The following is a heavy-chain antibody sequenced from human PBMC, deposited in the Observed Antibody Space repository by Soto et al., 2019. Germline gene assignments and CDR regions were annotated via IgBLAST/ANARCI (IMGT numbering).Heavy chain of an antibody. V-gene: IGHV3-23*01. CDR1: GLDFSSEG. CDR2: ISGSGRTI. CDR3: AKVGTSYYYGRGG. Sequence: AWVTLRLPCAASGLDFSSEGRCWVRQAPGKGLEWVSSISGSGRTIYHADSMRGRFAISRDNSKNSLYLQLNNLRVYDTAVYYCAKVGTSYYYGRGGWGRG. J-gene: IGHJ6*01.